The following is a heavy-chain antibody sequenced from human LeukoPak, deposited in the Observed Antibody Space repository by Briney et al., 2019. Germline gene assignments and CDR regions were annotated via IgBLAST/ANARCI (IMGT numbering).Heavy chain of an antibody. V-gene: IGHV4-38-2*02. D-gene: IGHD6-19*01. CDR3: ARHAPQAVAGTFAFDI. CDR1: GYSISSGYY. J-gene: IGHJ3*02. CDR2: IYHSGST. Sequence: SETLSLTCTVSGYSISSGYYWGWIRQPPGKGMEWMGSIYHSGSTYYNPSLKSRVTISVDTSKNQFSLKLSSVTAADTAVYYCARHAPQAVAGTFAFDIWGQGTMVTVSS.